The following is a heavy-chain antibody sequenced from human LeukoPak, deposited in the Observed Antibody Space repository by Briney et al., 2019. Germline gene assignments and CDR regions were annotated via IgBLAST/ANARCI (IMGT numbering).Heavy chain of an antibody. CDR3: ARGHPENGNSDY. CDR2: IYYSGST. Sequence: SENLSLTCTVSGGSISSYYWSWIRQPPGKGLEWIGYIYYSGSTNYNPSLKSRVTISVDTSKNQFSLKLSSVTAADTAVYYCARGHPENGNSDYWGQGTLVTVSS. CDR1: GGSISSYY. V-gene: IGHV4-59*12. D-gene: IGHD1-14*01. J-gene: IGHJ4*02.